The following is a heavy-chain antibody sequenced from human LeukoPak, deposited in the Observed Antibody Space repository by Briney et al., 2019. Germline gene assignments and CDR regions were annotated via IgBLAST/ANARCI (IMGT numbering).Heavy chain of an antibody. V-gene: IGHV5-51*01. Sequence: RGESLKISCKGSGYSFTNYWIGWVRQMPGKGLEWMGIIYPGDSDTRYSPSFQGQVTISADKSISTAYLQWGSLKASDTAVYYCARHSSTWTVQQWGQGTLVTVSS. D-gene: IGHD6-13*01. CDR2: IYPGDSDT. CDR1: GYSFTNYW. J-gene: IGHJ1*01. CDR3: ARHSSTWTVQQ.